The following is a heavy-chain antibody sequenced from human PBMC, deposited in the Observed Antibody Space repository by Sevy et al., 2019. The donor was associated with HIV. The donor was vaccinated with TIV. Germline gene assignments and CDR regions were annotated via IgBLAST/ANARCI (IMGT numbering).Heavy chain of an antibody. D-gene: IGHD6-19*01. CDR2: IKQDGSEK. CDR1: GFTFSSYW. V-gene: IGHV3-7*03. Sequence: GGSLRLSCAASGFTFSSYWMSWVRQAPGKGLEWVANIKQDGSEKYYVDSVKGRFNISRDNAKNSLYLQMNSLRAEDTAVYYCAREEAGTPYYYYYYMDVWGKGTTVTVSS. CDR3: AREEAGTPYYYYYYMDV. J-gene: IGHJ6*03.